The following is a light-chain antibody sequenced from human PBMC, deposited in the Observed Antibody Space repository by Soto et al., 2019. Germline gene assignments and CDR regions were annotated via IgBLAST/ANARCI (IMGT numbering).Light chain of an antibody. Sequence: VLTQPPSASGTPGQGVTISCSGSASNIGSNYVYWYQQLPGTAPKLLIYRNNQRPSGVPDRFSGSKSGTSASLAISGLRSDDFAEYYCCSYTGFYSYVFGTVSK. CDR2: RNN. CDR1: ASNIGSNY. J-gene: IGLJ1*01. CDR3: CSYTGFYSYV. V-gene: IGLV1-47*01.